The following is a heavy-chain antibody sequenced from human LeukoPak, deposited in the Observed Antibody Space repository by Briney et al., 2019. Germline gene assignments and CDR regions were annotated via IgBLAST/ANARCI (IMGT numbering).Heavy chain of an antibody. D-gene: IGHD6-13*01. Sequence: PGGSLRLSCAASGFTFSDYFMSWIRQTPEKGLEWVSYIDSSAGTIHYADSVKGRFTVSRDNAKNSLYLQMNSLRAEDTAVYYCARHGQQQPGKDYWGQGTLVTVSS. CDR3: ARHGQQQPGKDY. CDR1: GFTFSDYF. V-gene: IGHV3-11*01. CDR2: IDSSAGTI. J-gene: IGHJ4*02.